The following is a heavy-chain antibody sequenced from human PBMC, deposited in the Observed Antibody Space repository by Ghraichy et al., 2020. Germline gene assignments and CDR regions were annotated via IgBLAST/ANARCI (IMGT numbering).Heavy chain of an antibody. CDR2: INHSGST. V-gene: IGHV4-34*01. CDR3: ARGRYSGSSNYYYYGMDV. CDR1: GGSFSGYY. D-gene: IGHD1-26*01. J-gene: IGHJ6*02. Sequence: SETLSLTCAVYGGSFSGYYWSWIRQPPGKGLEWIGEINHSGSTNYNPSLKSRVTISVDTSKNQFSLKLSSVTAADTAVYYCARGRYSGSSNYYYYGMDVWGQGTTVTVSS.